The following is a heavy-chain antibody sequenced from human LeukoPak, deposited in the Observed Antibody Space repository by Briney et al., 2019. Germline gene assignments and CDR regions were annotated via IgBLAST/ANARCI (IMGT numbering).Heavy chain of an antibody. J-gene: IGHJ4*02. V-gene: IGHV1-18*01. CDR2: ISAYNGDT. D-gene: IGHD3-22*01. CDR1: GYTFTNNG. Sequence: ASVKVSCKASGYTFTNNGISWVRQAPGQGLEWMGWISAYNGDTNYARKFQGRVSMTTDTSTSTAYLEVRSLRSDDTAVYYCARELAFYFDTIGYFYFDYWGQGTLVTVSS. CDR3: ARELAFYFDTIGYFYFDY.